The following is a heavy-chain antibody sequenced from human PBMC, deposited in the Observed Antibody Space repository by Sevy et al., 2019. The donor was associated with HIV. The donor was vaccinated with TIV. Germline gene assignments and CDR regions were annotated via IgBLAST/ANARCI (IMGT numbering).Heavy chain of an antibody. V-gene: IGHV3-11*01. CDR2: ISTSGSTI. CDR3: GGAPTAIRDNYFDY. Sequence: GGSLRLSCAASGFTFSDYYMSWIRQAPGKGLEWVSYISTSGSTIYYADSVKGRFTISSDNAKNTLYLQMKSLRAEDTAVYYCGGAPTAIRDNYFDYWGQGTLVTVSS. D-gene: IGHD5-18*01. J-gene: IGHJ4*02. CDR1: GFTFSDYY.